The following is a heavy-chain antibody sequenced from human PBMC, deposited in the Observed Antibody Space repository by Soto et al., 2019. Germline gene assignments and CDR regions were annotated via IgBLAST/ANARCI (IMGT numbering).Heavy chain of an antibody. V-gene: IGHV4-39*01. J-gene: IGHJ5*02. D-gene: IGHD1-7*01. CDR2: IYYSGST. CDR3: ARQVELRFDWFDP. CDR1: GGSISSSSYY. Sequence: SETLSLTCTVSGGSISSSSYYWGWIRQPPGKGLEWIGSIYYSGSTYYNPSLKSRVTISVDTSKNQFSLKLSSVTAADTAVYYCARQVELRFDWFDPWGQGTLVTVSS.